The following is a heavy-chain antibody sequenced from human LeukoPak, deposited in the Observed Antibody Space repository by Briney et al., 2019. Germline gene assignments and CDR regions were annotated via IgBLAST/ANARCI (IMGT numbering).Heavy chain of an antibody. J-gene: IGHJ4*02. V-gene: IGHV1-18*01. CDR2: ISAYNGNT. Sequence: VASVKVSCKASGYTFTSYGISWVRQAPGQGLEWMGWISAYNGNTNYAQKLQGRVTMTTDTSTSTAYMELRSLRSDDTAVYYCARDLRYFDWLPTKAHHFDYWGQGTLVTVSS. CDR3: ARDLRYFDWLPTKAHHFDY. D-gene: IGHD3-9*01. CDR1: GYTFTSYG.